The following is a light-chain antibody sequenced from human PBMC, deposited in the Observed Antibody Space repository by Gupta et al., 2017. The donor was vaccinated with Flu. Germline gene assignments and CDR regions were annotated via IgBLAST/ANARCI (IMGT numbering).Light chain of an antibody. CDR1: QSVLYSSNNKNY. V-gene: IGKV4-1*01. CDR3: QQYYSTATWT. J-gene: IGKJ1*01. CDR2: WAS. Sequence: LGERATINCKSSQSVLYSSNNKNYLAWYQQKPGQPPKLLIYWASTRESGVPDRFSGSGSGTDFTLTISSLQAEDVAVYYCQQYYSTATWTFGQGTKVEIK.